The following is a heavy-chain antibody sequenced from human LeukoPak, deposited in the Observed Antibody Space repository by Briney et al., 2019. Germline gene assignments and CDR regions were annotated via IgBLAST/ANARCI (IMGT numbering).Heavy chain of an antibody. J-gene: IGHJ4*02. CDR1: SGSVSSSSYS. V-gene: IGHV4-39*01. D-gene: IGHD3-10*01. CDR3: ARGHRGVLYYFDS. CDR2: IYYSGNT. Sequence: SETLSLTCTVSSGSVSSSSYSWGWIRQPPGKGLEWIGTIYYSGNTFYNPSLKSRVTISVDTSKNQFSLKLSSVTAADTAVYYCARGHRGVLYYFDSWGRGAPVTVPS.